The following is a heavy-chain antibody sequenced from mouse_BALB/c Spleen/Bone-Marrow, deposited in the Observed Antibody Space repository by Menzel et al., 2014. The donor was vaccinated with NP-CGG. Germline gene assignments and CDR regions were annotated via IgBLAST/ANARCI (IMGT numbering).Heavy chain of an antibody. J-gene: IGHJ2*01. CDR3: VRDSSGYFDY. V-gene: IGHV5-9-4*01. D-gene: IGHD3-1*01. CDR1: GFTFSWYA. CDR2: ISSAGSHT. Sequence: EVKLVESGGGLVKPGGSLELSCAASGFTFSWYAMSWVRQSPEKRLEWVAEISSAGSHTYYPDTVTGRFTISRDNAKNTLYLEMSSLRSEDTAMYYCVRDSSGYFDYWGQGTTLAVSS.